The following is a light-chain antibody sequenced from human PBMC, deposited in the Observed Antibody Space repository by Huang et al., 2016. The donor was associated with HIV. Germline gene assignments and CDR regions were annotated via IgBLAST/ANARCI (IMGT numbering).Light chain of an antibody. CDR3: QHYNNWPPWT. J-gene: IGKJ1*01. V-gene: IGKV3-15*01. Sequence: EIVMTQSPATLSASPGDRVTLSCRASQSVSSNLAWYQQKPGQTPRRLIDGASTRATGIPVRFSGSGSGTEFTLTISSLQSEDFAVYYCQHYNNWPPWTFGQGTKVEIK. CDR2: GAS. CDR1: QSVSSN.